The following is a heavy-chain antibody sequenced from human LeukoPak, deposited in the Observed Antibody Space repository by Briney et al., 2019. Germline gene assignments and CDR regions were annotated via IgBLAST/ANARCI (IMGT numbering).Heavy chain of an antibody. CDR3: AKDKNRYSSSWSSDY. D-gene: IGHD6-13*01. CDR2: ISGSGGST. J-gene: IGHJ4*02. Sequence: PGGSLRLSCAASGFTFSSYAMSWVRQAPGKGLEWVSAISGSGGSTYYADSVKGRFTISRDNSNNTLYLQMNSLRAEETAVYYCAKDKNRYSSSWSSDYWGQGTLVTVYS. CDR1: GFTFSSYA. V-gene: IGHV3-23*01.